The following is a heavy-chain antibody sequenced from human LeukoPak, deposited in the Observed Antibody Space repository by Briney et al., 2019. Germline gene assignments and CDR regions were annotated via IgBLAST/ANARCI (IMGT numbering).Heavy chain of an antibody. CDR1: GFTFSSYS. CDR2: ISSSSSTI. J-gene: IGHJ4*02. V-gene: IGHV3-48*04. D-gene: IGHD3-9*01. CDR3: AQDYDILTGNG. Sequence: GGSLRLSCAASGFTFSSYSMNWVRQAPGKGLEWVSYISSSSSTIYYADSVKGRFTNSRDNAKNSLYLQMNSLRAEDTAVYYCAQDYDILTGNGWGQGTLVTVSS.